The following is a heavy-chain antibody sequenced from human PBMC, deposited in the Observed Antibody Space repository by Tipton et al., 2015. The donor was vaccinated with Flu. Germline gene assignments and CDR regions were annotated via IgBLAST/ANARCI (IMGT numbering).Heavy chain of an antibody. CDR3: ARSDYYDFWSGYYRLNYYYGMDV. Sequence: TLSLTCTVSGGSISSSSYYWGWIRQPPGKGLEWIGSIYYSGSTYYNPSLKSRVTISVDTSKNQFSLKLSSVTAADTAVYYCARSDYYDFWSGYYRLNYYYGMDVWGQGTTVTVSS. CDR1: GGSISSSSYY. CDR2: IYYSGST. V-gene: IGHV4-39*01. J-gene: IGHJ6*02. D-gene: IGHD3-3*01.